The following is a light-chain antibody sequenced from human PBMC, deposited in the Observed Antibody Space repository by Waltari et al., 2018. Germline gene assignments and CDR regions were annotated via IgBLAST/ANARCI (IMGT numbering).Light chain of an antibody. Sequence: DVVMTQSPLSLSVTLGQPASISCRSSQSLVHSDGHTYLNWFQQRPGQSPRRLIYKISNRDSGVPDRFSDSGSGTDFTLKISRVEAEDVGVYYCMQGTHWPPYTFGQGTKLEIK. CDR3: MQGTHWPPYT. CDR2: KIS. CDR1: QSLVHSDGHTY. J-gene: IGKJ2*01. V-gene: IGKV2-30*02.